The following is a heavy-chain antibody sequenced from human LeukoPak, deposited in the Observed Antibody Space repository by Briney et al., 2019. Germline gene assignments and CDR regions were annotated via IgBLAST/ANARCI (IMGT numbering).Heavy chain of an antibody. Sequence: GSSVKVSCKASGYTFTGYYMHWVRQAPAQGLEWMGWINPNSGGTNYAQKFQGRVTMTRDTSISTAYMELSRLRSDDTAVYYCARDLVGYYGSGSYPSDYWGQGTLVTVSS. V-gene: IGHV1-2*02. CDR1: GYTFTGYY. D-gene: IGHD3-10*01. CDR3: ARDLVGYYGSGSYPSDY. CDR2: INPNSGGT. J-gene: IGHJ4*02.